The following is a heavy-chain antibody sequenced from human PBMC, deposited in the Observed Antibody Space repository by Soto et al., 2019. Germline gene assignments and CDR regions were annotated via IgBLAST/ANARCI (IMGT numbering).Heavy chain of an antibody. V-gene: IGHV3-23*01. CDR3: AKGLYSNDR. CDR1: GFSFSIYV. CDR2: ISGSGDNT. Sequence: GSLRLSCAASGFSFSIYVMIWVRQAPGKGLEWVSGISGSGDNTHYADSVKGRFTISRDNSKNMLYLQMNSLRAEDTAVYYCAKGLYSNDRWGQGTLVTVSS. D-gene: IGHD6-13*01. J-gene: IGHJ4*02.